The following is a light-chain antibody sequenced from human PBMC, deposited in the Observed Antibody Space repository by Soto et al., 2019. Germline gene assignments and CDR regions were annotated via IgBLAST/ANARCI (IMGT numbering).Light chain of an antibody. V-gene: IGKV3-20*01. CDR3: QQYDTSPRT. J-gene: IGKJ1*01. CDR2: GAS. CDR1: QTVNSIY. Sequence: EIVLTQSPGTLSLYRGERATLSCRASQTVNSIYFAWYQRKPGQAPRLLIYGASNRATGIPDRFSGSGSGTDFTLTISRLEAEDFGVYYCQQYDTSPRTFGQGTKV.